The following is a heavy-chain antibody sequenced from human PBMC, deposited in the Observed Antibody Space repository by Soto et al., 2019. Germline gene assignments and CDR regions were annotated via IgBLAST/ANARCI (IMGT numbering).Heavy chain of an antibody. CDR1: GFMFSSYG. V-gene: IGHV3-23*01. J-gene: IGHJ4*02. Sequence: PGGSLRLSCAAAGFMFSSYGMRWVRQAPGKGLQWVATIHPSGGSTHYAESVRGRFTISRDNSRDTLYLQMNSLRAEDTAVYYCAKDPSTGPPDCWGQGALVTVSS. CDR2: IHPSGGST. CDR3: AKDPSTGPPDC. D-gene: IGHD3-9*01.